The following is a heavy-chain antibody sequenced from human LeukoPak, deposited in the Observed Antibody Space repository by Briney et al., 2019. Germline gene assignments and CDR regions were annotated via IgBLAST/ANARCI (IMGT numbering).Heavy chain of an antibody. CDR1: GFTFSSYA. D-gene: IGHD6-13*01. Sequence: GGSLRLSCAASGFTFSSYAMSWVRQAPGKGLEWVSAISGSGGSTYYADSVKGRFTISRDNSKDTLYLQMNSLRAEDTAVYYCAKTGFEGGSSWPHFDYWGQGTLVTVSS. J-gene: IGHJ4*02. CDR2: ISGSGGST. V-gene: IGHV3-23*01. CDR3: AKTGFEGGSSWPHFDY.